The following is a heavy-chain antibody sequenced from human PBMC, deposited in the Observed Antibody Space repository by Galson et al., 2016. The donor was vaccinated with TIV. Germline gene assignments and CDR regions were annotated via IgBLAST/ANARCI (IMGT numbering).Heavy chain of an antibody. D-gene: IGHD1-26*01. V-gene: IGHV4-59*01. CDR1: GGSINTYY. Sequence: LSLTCSVSGGSINTYYWTWIQQPPGKGLEWIGHAYYSGSTDYNPSLKSRVTISIDRSKNQFSLKLTSVTAADTAVYYCARDKSGFETVDRFYYYMEAWGKGTTVIVSS. J-gene: IGHJ6*03. CDR2: AYYSGST. CDR3: ARDKSGFETVDRFYYYMEA.